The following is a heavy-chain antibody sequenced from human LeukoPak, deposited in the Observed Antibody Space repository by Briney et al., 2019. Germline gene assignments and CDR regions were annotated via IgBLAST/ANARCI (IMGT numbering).Heavy chain of an antibody. CDR1: GFTVSSNY. CDR2: IYSGGST. V-gene: IGHV3-53*01. D-gene: IGHD6-19*01. CDR3: TTASSGWYLSDY. Sequence: TGGSLRLSCAASGFTVSSNYMSWVRQAPGKGLEWVSVIYSGGSTYYAAPVKGRFTISRDDSKNTLYLQMNSLKTEDTAVYYCTTASSGWYLSDYWGQGTLVTVSS. J-gene: IGHJ4*02.